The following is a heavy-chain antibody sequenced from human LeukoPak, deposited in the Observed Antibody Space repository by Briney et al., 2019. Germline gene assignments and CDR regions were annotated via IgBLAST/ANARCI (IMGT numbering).Heavy chain of an antibody. J-gene: IGHJ4*02. D-gene: IGHD1-26*01. V-gene: IGHV1-2*02. CDR2: INPNSGGT. Sequence: GAAVTVSCKASGYIFTGYYMHWVRQAPGQGLEWMGWINPNSGGTNYAQKFQGRVTMTRDTSISTAYMELSRLRSDDTAVYFCASGNEWEIFDYWGQGTLVTVSS. CDR3: ASGNEWEIFDY. CDR1: GYIFTGYY.